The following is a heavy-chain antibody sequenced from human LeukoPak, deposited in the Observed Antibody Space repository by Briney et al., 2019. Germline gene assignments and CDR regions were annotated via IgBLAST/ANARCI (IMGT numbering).Heavy chain of an antibody. CDR3: AREGLYYYGSGNSFDY. CDR1: GFTFSSYS. D-gene: IGHD3-10*01. Sequence: GGSLRLSCAASGFTFSSYSMNWVRQAPGKGLEWVSSISSSSSYIYYADSVKGRFTISRDNAKNSLYLQMNSLRAEDTAVYYCAREGLYYYGSGNSFDYWGQGTLVTVSS. V-gene: IGHV3-21*01. J-gene: IGHJ4*02. CDR2: ISSSSSYI.